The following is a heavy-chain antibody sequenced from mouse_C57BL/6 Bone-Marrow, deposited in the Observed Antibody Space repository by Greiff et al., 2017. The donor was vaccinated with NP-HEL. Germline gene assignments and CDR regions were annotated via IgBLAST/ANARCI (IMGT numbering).Heavy chain of an antibody. CDR3: ARSTSRYYAMDY. Sequence: QVQLQQPGTELVKPGASVKLSCKASGYTFTSYWMHWVTQRPGQGLEWIGNINPSNGGTNYNEKFKSKATLTVDKSSSTAYMQLSSLTSEDSAVYYCARSTSRYYAMDYWGQGTSVTVSS. D-gene: IGHD2-1*01. J-gene: IGHJ4*01. CDR2: INPSNGGT. CDR1: GYTFTSYW. V-gene: IGHV1-53*01.